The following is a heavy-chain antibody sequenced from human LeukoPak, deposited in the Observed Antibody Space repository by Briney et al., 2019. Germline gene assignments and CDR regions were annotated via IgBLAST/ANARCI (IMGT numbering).Heavy chain of an antibody. J-gene: IGHJ6*02. Sequence: GPSLRLSCAASGFIFSSYGMHWVRQAPGKGLEWVAVISYDGSNKYYADSVRGRFTISRDNSKNTLYLQMNSLRAEDTAVYSCAKYYTSQLTYGLDVWGQGTMVTVSS. D-gene: IGHD1-26*01. V-gene: IGHV3-30*18. CDR2: ISYDGSNK. CDR3: AKYYTSQLTYGLDV. CDR1: GFIFSSYG.